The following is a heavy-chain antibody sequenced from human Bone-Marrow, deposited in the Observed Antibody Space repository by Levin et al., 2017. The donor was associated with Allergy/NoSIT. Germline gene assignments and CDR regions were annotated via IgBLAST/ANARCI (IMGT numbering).Heavy chain of an antibody. CDR3: ARGYKYSWFYFDW. J-gene: IGHJ4*02. CDR2: IYHNGKA. V-gene: IGHV4-61*01. D-gene: IGHD1-1*01. Sequence: PSETLSLTCTVSGGSVSSESHYWSWVRQSPGRELEWIAYIYHNGKAEYNPSLESRVTISADTSKNEVSLKLRSVNAADTAMYYCARGYKYSWFYFDWWGQGARVTVSS. CDR1: GGSVSSESHY.